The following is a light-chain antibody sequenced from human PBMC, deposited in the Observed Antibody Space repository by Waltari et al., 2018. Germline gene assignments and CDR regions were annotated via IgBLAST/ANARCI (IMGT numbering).Light chain of an antibody. CDR1: QGISSW. CDR3: QQANSFPLT. V-gene: IGKV1-12*01. J-gene: IGKJ4*01. Sequence: DIQMTQSPSSVSASVGDRVTINCRASQGISSWLAWSQQKPGKAPKLLIYASSSLQSGVPSRFSGSGSGTDFTLTISSLQPEDFATYYCQQANSFPLTFGGGTKVEIK. CDR2: ASS.